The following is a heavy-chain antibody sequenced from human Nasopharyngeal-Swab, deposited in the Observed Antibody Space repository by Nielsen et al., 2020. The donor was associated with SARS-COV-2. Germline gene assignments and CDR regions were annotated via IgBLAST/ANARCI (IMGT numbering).Heavy chain of an antibody. V-gene: IGHV1-69*13. CDR1: GGTFSSYA. CDR3: ARDVLILCGGDCYSNYYYGMDV. Sequence: SVKVSCKASGGTFSSYAISWVRQAPGQGLEWIGGIIPIFGTANYAQKFQGRVTITADESTSTAYMELSSLRSEDTAVYYCARDVLILCGGDCYSNYYYGMDVWGQGTTVTVSS. CDR2: IIPIFGTA. J-gene: IGHJ6*02. D-gene: IGHD2-21*02.